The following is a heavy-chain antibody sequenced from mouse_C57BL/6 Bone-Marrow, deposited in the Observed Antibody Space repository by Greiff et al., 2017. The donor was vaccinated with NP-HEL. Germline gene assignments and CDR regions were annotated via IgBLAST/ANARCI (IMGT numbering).Heavy chain of an antibody. CDR3: ATLGRYFDV. CDR1: GFTFSDYG. D-gene: IGHD4-1*01. J-gene: IGHJ1*03. Sequence: DVMLVESGGGLVKPGGSLKLSCAASGFTFSDYGMHWVRQAPEKGLEWVAYISSGSSTIYYADTVKGRFTISRDNAKNTLFLQMTSLRSEDTAMYYCATLGRYFDVWGTGTTVTVSS. CDR2: ISSGSSTI. V-gene: IGHV5-17*01.